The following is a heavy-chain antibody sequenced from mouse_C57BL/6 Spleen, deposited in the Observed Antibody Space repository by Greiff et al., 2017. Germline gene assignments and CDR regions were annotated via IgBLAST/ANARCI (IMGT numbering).Heavy chain of an antibody. CDR2: ISSGSSTI. V-gene: IGHV5-17*01. D-gene: IGHD4-1*01. J-gene: IGHJ4*01. CDR1: GFTFSDYG. Sequence: EVKLVESGGGLVKPGGSLKLSCAASGFTFSDYGMHWVRQAPEKGLEWVAYISSGSSTIYYADTVKGRVTISRDNAKNTLFLLMTSLRYEDTAKYCCARDWAHYYAMDYWGQGTSVTVSS. CDR3: ARDWAHYYAMDY.